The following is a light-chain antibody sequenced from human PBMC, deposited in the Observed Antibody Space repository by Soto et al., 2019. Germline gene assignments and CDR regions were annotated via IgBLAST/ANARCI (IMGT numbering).Light chain of an antibody. CDR2: GVN. J-gene: IGLJ1*01. CDR3: GSYAGSDTFV. V-gene: IGLV2-14*01. CDR1: SSDIYAYNY. Sequence: VLTQPASVSGSPGQSITITCTGTSSDIYAYNYVSWYQQHPGKAPKVVISGVNIRPSGVSSRFSGSKSGNTASLTISGLQAEDEAEYFCGSYAGSDTFVFGTGTKV.